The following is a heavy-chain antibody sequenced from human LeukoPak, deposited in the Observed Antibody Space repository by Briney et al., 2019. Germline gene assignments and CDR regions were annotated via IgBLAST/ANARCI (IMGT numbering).Heavy chain of an antibody. J-gene: IGHJ4*02. Sequence: EASVKVSCKASGYTFTDYYLHWVRQAPGQGLEWMGWINPNSGGTNYAQKFQGRVTMTRDTSISTAYMELSRLRSDDTAVYYCARGPHSYYYDSSLPRGYWGQGTLVTVSS. D-gene: IGHD3-22*01. CDR2: INPNSGGT. V-gene: IGHV1-2*02. CDR1: GYTFTDYY. CDR3: ARGPHSYYYDSSLPRGY.